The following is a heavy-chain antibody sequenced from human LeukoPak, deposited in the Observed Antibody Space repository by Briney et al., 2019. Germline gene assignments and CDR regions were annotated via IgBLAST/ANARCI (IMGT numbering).Heavy chain of an antibody. J-gene: IGHJ3*02. CDR2: IYYSGST. V-gene: IGHV4-30-4*01. CDR1: GGSISSGDYY. D-gene: IGHD2-2*01. CDR3: ARAPYCSSTSCPRAFDI. Sequence: SETLSLTCTVSGGSISSGDYYWSWIRQPPGKGLAWIGYIYYSGSTYYNPSLKSRVTISVDTSKNQFSLKLSSVTAADTAVYYCARAPYCSSTSCPRAFDIWGQGTMVTVSS.